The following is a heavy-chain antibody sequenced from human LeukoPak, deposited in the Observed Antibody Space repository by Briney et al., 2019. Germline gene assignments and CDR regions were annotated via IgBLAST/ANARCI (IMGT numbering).Heavy chain of an antibody. CDR2: INWNSGTM. V-gene: IGHV3-9*01. Sequence: PGRSLRLSCAASGFSFADATMHWVRQVPGKGLEWVSGINWNSGTMGYADSVKGRFTVSRDNAKKSLHLQMNSLKPEDTAFYYCAKSRYFSGSGSFYKAWGQGTLVTVSS. CDR3: AKSRYFSGSGSFYKA. D-gene: IGHD3-10*01. CDR1: GFSFADAT. J-gene: IGHJ5*02.